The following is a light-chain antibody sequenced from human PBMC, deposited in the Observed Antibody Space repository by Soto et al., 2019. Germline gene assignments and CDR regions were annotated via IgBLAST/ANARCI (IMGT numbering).Light chain of an antibody. CDR3: QQYSSSPPT. J-gene: IGKJ4*01. V-gene: IGKV3-20*01. CDR2: GAS. CDR1: QSVYKYF. Sequence: EIVLTQSPGTLSLSPGERATLSCRASQSVYKYFLAWYQQKPGQAPRLLINGASNRATGIPDRFSGSGSGTDFSLTIDRLEPEDFAVYFCQQYSSSPPTFGGGTKVAIK.